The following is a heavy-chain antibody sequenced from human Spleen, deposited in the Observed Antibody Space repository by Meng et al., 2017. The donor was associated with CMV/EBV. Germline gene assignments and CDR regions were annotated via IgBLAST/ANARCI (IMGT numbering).Heavy chain of an antibody. CDR3: AKKSPPAPPPQYCSSTSCCSFDY. CDR1: GFTFSSYA. Sequence: GGSLRLSCAASGFTFSSYAMSWVRQAPGKGLEWVSVIYSGGSSTYYADSVKGRFTISRDNSKNTLYLQMNSLRAEDTAVYYCAKKSPPAPPPQYCSSTSCCSFDYWGQGTLVTVSS. CDR2: IYSGGSST. V-gene: IGHV3-23*03. D-gene: IGHD2-2*01. J-gene: IGHJ4*02.